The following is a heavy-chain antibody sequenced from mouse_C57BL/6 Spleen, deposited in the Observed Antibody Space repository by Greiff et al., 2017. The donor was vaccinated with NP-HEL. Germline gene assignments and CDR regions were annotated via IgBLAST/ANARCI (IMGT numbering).Heavy chain of an antibody. J-gene: IGHJ2*01. V-gene: IGHV1-61*01. CDR1: GYTFTSYW. Sequence: VQLQQPGAELVRPGSSVKLSCKASGYTFTSYWMDWVKQRPGQGLEWIGNIYPSDSETHYNQKFKDKATLTVDKSSSTAYMQLSSLTSEDSAVYYCARSTLYYGRRNFDYWGQGTTLTVSS. CDR2: IYPSDSET. D-gene: IGHD1-1*01. CDR3: ARSTLYYGRRNFDY.